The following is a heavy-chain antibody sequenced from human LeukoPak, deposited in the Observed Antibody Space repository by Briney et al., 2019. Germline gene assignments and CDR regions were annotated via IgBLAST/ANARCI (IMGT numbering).Heavy chain of an antibody. CDR2: FDPEDGET. Sequence: ASVKVSCKVSGYILTELSMHWVRQAPGKGLEWMGGFDPEDGETIIAQKFQGRVTMTEDTSTDTAYMELSSLRSEDTAVYYCATGNGLAGGVVFDYWGQGTLVTVSS. V-gene: IGHV1-24*01. J-gene: IGHJ4*02. CDR3: ATGNGLAGGVVFDY. D-gene: IGHD3-3*01. CDR1: GYILTELS.